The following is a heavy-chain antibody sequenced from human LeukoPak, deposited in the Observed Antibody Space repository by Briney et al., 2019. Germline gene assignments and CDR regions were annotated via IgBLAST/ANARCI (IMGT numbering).Heavy chain of an antibody. CDR2: ISFDGSDE. J-gene: IGHJ4*02. V-gene: IGHV3-30*09. CDR1: GFTFSRSA. CDR3: AKAIYDYVWGSYRYIDY. D-gene: IGHD3-16*02. Sequence: GGSLRLSCAASGFTFSRSAMHWVRQAPGKGLEWVAVISFDGSDEYYADSVKGRFAISRDNSKNTLYLQMNSLRAEDTAVYYCAKAIYDYVWGSYRYIDYWGQGTLVTVSS.